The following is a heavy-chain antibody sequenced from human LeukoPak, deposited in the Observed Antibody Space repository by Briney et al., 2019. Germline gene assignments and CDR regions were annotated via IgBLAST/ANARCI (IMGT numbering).Heavy chain of an antibody. Sequence: GASVKVSCKASGYTFTGYYMHWVRQAPGQGLEWMGWINPNSGGTNYAQKFQGRVTMTRDTSISTAYMELSRLRSDDTAVYYCARVPRAVSNLGYRPYYFDYWGQGTLVTVSS. CDR1: GYTFTGYY. D-gene: IGHD5-18*01. J-gene: IGHJ4*02. CDR2: INPNSGGT. V-gene: IGHV1-2*02. CDR3: ARVPRAVSNLGYRPYYFDY.